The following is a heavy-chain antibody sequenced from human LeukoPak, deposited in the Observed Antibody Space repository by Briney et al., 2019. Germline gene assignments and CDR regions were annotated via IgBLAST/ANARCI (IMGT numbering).Heavy chain of an antibody. CDR3: TRDRVDIVATTLDY. D-gene: IGHD5-12*01. V-gene: IGHV3-49*04. CDR2: IRRKAYGGTT. J-gene: IGHJ4*02. CDR1: GFXFGGYA. Sequence: GGSLRLSCTASGFXFGGYAMSWVRQAPGKGLEWVGFIRRKAYGGTTEYAASVKGRFTISRDDSKSIAYLQMNSLKTEDTAVYYCTRDRVDIVATTLDYWGQGTLVTVSS.